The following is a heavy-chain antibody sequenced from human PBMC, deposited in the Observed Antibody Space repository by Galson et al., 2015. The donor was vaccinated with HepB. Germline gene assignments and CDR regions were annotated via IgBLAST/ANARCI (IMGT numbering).Heavy chain of an antibody. D-gene: IGHD6-13*01. CDR1: GGTFSSYA. J-gene: IGHJ4*02. V-gene: IGHV1-69*04. CDR3: ARGRAAAGSPEGY. Sequence: SVKVSCKASGGTFSSYAISWVRQAPGQGLEWMGRIIPILGIANYAQKFQGRVTITADKSTSTAYMELSSLRSEDTAVYYCARGRAAAGSPEGYWGQGTLVTVSS. CDR2: IIPILGIA.